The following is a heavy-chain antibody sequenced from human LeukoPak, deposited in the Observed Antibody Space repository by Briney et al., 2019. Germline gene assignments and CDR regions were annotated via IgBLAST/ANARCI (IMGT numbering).Heavy chain of an antibody. Sequence: SETLSLTCSVSGDSISSYAYHWIRQPAGKGLEWIGRIYSSGSTNYNPSLKSRVTMSVDTSKNQFSLRLSSVTPADTAVYYCARDRGEGIVGTFDYWGQGTLVTVSS. V-gene: IGHV4-4*07. D-gene: IGHD1-26*01. CDR1: GDSISSYA. CDR3: ARDRGEGIVGTFDY. CDR2: IYSSGST. J-gene: IGHJ4*02.